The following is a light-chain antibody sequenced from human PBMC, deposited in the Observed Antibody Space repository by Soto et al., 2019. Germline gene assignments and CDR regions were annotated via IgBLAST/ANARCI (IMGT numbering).Light chain of an antibody. J-gene: IGKJ2*01. CDR1: QSIGSY. CDR3: QQSSIAPRT. CDR2: NAS. V-gene: IGKV1-39*01. Sequence: DIQMTQSPSSLSASVGDRVTITCRASQSIGSYLSWYQQKAGKAPKLLIYNASNLQSWVPSRFSGSGSGTDFTLTISRLQPEDFATYYCQQSSIAPRTFGQGTKVEIK.